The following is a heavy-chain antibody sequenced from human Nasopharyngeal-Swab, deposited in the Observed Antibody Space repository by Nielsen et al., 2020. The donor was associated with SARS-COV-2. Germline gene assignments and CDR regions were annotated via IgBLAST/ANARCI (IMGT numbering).Heavy chain of an antibody. CDR1: GGSISSYY. V-gene: IGHV4-59*01. D-gene: IGHD4/OR15-4a*01. J-gene: IGHJ6*03. Sequence: SETLSLTCTVSGGSISSYYWSWIRQPPGKGLEWIGYIYYSGSTNYNPSLKSRVTISVDTSKNQFSLKLSSVTAADTAVYYCARDRGAAGMDVWGKGTTVTVSS. CDR2: IYYSGST. CDR3: ARDRGAAGMDV.